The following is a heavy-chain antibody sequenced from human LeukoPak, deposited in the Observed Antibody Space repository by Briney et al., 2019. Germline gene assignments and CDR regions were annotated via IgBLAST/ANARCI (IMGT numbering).Heavy chain of an antibody. D-gene: IGHD5-24*01. CDR2: ISAYNGNT. CDR1: GYTFTSYG. Sequence: GSVKVSCKASGYTFTSYGISWVRQASGQGLEWMGWISAYNGNTNYAQKLQGIVTMTTDTSTSTAYMELRSLRSDDTAIYYCARIRDGYNDAYDIWGQGTVVTVPS. J-gene: IGHJ3*02. CDR3: ARIRDGYNDAYDI. V-gene: IGHV1-18*01.